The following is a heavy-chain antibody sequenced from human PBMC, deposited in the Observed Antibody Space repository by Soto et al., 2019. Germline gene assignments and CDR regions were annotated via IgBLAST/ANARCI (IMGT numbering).Heavy chain of an antibody. Sequence: SETLSLTCAVYGGSFSGYYWSWIRQPPGKGLEWIGEINHSGSTNYNPSLKSRVTISVDTSKNQFSLKLSSVTAADTAVYYCARGFGRGGSGSYALNYYYYYGMDVWGQGTTVTVSS. CDR2: INHSGST. CDR1: GGSFSGYY. D-gene: IGHD3-10*01. V-gene: IGHV4-34*01. J-gene: IGHJ6*02. CDR3: ARGFGRGGSGSYALNYYYYYGMDV.